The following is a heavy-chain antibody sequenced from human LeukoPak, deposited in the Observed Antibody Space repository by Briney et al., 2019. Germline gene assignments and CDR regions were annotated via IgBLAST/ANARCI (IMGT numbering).Heavy chain of an antibody. CDR2: INHSGST. CDR1: GGSISSYY. J-gene: IGHJ4*02. D-gene: IGHD3-10*01. CDR3: ARLAKGGYFDY. Sequence: SETLSLTCTVSGGSISSYYWSWIRQPPGKGLEWIGEINHSGSTNYNPSLKSRVTISVDTSKNQFSLKLSSVTAADTAVYYCARLAKGGYFDYWGQGTLVTVSS. V-gene: IGHV4-34*01.